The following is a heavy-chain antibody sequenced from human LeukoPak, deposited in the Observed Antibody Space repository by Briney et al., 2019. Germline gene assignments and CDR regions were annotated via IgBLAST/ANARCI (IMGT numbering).Heavy chain of an antibody. CDR1: GYTFTSYG. V-gene: IGHV1-18*01. J-gene: IGHJ4*02. CDR3: ARGESTTVVTPGDY. CDR2: ISAYNGNT. Sequence: ASVKVSCKASGYTFTSYGITWVRQAPGQGLGWMGWISAYNGNTNYAQRVQGRVTMTTDTSTSTAYMELRSLRSDDTAVYYCARGESTTVVTPGDYWGQGTLVTVSS. D-gene: IGHD4-23*01.